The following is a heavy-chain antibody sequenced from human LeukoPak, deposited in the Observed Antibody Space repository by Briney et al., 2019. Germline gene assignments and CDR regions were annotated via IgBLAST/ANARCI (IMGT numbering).Heavy chain of an antibody. CDR1: GYSISSSSYY. V-gene: IGHV4-39*07. J-gene: IGHJ4*02. D-gene: IGHD5-24*01. CDR3: ARGRKRWLHPTPYFDY. Sequence: SETLSLTCTVSGYSISSSSYYWGWIRQPPGKGLEWIGSIYYSGSTYYNPSLKSRVTISVDTSKNQFSLKLSSVTAADTAVYYCARGRKRWLHPTPYFDYWGQGTLVTVSS. CDR2: IYYSGST.